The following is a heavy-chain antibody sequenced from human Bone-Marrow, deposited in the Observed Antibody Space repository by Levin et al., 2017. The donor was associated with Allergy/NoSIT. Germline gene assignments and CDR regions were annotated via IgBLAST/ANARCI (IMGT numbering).Heavy chain of an antibody. Sequence: PGGSLRLSCGASGVTLSNFAMSWVRQAPGKGLAWVSSISTGGDTTFYADSVKGRFTISRDNSKNTLYLQMSGLRAEDTAVYYCAKDLPSGYCGGDCYRFDHWGQGTLVTVPS. J-gene: IGHJ4*02. CDR2: ISTGGDTT. D-gene: IGHD2-21*02. V-gene: IGHV3-23*01. CDR1: GVTLSNFA. CDR3: AKDLPSGYCGGDCYRFDH.